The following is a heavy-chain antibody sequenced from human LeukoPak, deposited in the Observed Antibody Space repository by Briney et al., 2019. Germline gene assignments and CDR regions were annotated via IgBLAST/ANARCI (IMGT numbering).Heavy chain of an antibody. CDR3: ARDFGAARPRWFDP. Sequence: SETLSLTCTVSGGSISSSSYYWGWIRQPPGKGLEWIGSIYYSGSTYYNPSLKSRVTISVDTSKNQFSLKLSSVIAADTAVYYCARDFGAARPRWFDPWGQGTLVTVSS. D-gene: IGHD6-6*01. V-gene: IGHV4-39*07. CDR2: IYYSGST. J-gene: IGHJ5*02. CDR1: GGSISSSSYY.